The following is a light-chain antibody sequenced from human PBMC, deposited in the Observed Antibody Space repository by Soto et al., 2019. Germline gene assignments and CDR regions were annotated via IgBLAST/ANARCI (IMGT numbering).Light chain of an antibody. V-gene: IGLV2-8*01. Sequence: QSVLTQPHSASGSPGQSVTISCSGSSSDVGSYNYVSWYQQHPGRAPKVIIYEVNKRPSGVPARYSGSKSGSTASLTVSGLRPEDEAEYFCNSYEGNDILLFGGGTKVTVL. CDR3: NSYEGNDILL. J-gene: IGLJ2*01. CDR1: SSDVGSYNY. CDR2: EVN.